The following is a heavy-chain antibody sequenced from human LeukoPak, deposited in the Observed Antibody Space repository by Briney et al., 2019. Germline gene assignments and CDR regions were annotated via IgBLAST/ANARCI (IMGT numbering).Heavy chain of an antibody. Sequence: PGGSLRLSCAASGFTVSSNYMSWVRQAPGKGLEWVSVIYSGGSTYYADSVKGRFTISRDNSKNTLCLQMNSLRAEDTAVYYCARDSQGYSSGWYRWFDPWGQGTLVTVSS. D-gene: IGHD6-19*01. V-gene: IGHV3-66*01. CDR1: GFTVSSNY. CDR3: ARDSQGYSSGWYRWFDP. J-gene: IGHJ5*02. CDR2: IYSGGST.